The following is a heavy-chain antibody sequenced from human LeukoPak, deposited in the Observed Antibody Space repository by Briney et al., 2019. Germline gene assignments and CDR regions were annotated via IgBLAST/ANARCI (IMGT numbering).Heavy chain of an antibody. D-gene: IGHD4-17*01. CDR1: GFTFSSYA. CDR3: AKVLREDYGDYVSDYFDY. Sequence: GGSLRLSCAASGFTFSSYAMSWVRQAPGKGLEWVSAISGSGGSTYYADSVKGRFTISRDNSKNTLYLQMNSLRAADTAVYYCAKVLREDYGDYVSDYFDYWGQGTLVTVSS. J-gene: IGHJ4*02. V-gene: IGHV3-23*01. CDR2: ISGSGGST.